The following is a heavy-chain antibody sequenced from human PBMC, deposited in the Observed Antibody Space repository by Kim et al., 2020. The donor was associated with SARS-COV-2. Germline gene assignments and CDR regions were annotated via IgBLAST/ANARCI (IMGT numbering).Heavy chain of an antibody. CDR1: GGSVSSGSYY. CDR3: ARAVSSWYEDYYYGMDV. D-gene: IGHD6-13*01. V-gene: IGHV4-61*01. J-gene: IGHJ6*02. CDR2: IYYSGST. Sequence: SETLSLTCTVSGGSVSSGSYYWSWIRQPPGKGLEWIGYIYYSGSTNYNPSLKSRVTISVDTSKNQFSLKLSSVTAADTAVYYCARAVSSWYEDYYYGMDVWGQGTTVTVSS.